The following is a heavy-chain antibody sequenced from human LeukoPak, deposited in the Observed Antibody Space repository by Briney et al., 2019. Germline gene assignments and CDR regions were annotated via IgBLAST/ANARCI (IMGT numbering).Heavy chain of an antibody. CDR1: GFTFSSYW. D-gene: IGHD6-19*01. V-gene: IGHV3-74*01. J-gene: IGHJ6*03. CDR2: INSDGSST. Sequence: GGSLRLSCAASGFTFSSYWMHWVRQAPGKGLVWVSRINSDGSSTSYADSVKGRFTISRDNAENTLYLQMNSLRAEDTAVYYCAREFWWAVAEDMDVWGKGTTVTVSS. CDR3: AREFWWAVAEDMDV.